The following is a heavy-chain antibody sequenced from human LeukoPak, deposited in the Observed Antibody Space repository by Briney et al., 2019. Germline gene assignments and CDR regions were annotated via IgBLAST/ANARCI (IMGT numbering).Heavy chain of an antibody. V-gene: IGHV3-21*01. CDR1: GFTFSSYS. CDR2: ISSSSSYI. J-gene: IGHJ4*02. CDR3: ARSSSGWSFDY. Sequence: GGSLRLSCAASGFTFSSYSMNWVRQAPGKGLEWVSSISSSSSYIYYADSVKGRFTISRDNAKNSPYLQMNSLRAEDTAVYYCARSSSGWSFDYWGQGTLVTVSS. D-gene: IGHD6-19*01.